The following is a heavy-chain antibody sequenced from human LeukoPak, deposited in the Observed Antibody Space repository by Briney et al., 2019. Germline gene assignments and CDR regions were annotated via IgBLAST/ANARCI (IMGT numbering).Heavy chain of an antibody. CDR2: INHSGST. J-gene: IGHJ4*02. CDR3: ASLYYYGSGSYYLSDY. Sequence: SETLSLTCAVYGGSFSGYYWSWIRQPPGKGLEWIGEINHSGSTNYNPSLKSRVTISVDTSKNQFSLKLSSVTAADTAVYYCASLYYYGSGSYYLSDYWGQGTLVTVSS. D-gene: IGHD3-10*01. CDR1: GGSFSGYY. V-gene: IGHV4-34*01.